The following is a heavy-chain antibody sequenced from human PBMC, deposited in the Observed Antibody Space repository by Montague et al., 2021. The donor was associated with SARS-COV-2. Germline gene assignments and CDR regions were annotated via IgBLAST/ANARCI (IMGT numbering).Heavy chain of an antibody. CDR1: GVSLSSSSFY. J-gene: IGHJ4*02. V-gene: IGHV4-39*01. CDR3: ASSSYSSRWYYFDY. CDR2: IYYSGST. Sequence: SETLSLTCTVSGVSLSSSSFYWGWIRQPPGKGLEWIGSIYYSGSTYYNPSLKSRVSISVDTSKKRLSLRLSSVTAADTAVYYCASSSYSSRWYYFDYWGQGTLVAVSS. D-gene: IGHD6-13*01.